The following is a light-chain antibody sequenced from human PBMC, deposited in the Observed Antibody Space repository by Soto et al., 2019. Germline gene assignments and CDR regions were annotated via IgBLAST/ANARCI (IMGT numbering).Light chain of an antibody. CDR2: ENN. Sequence: NFMLTQPHSVSESPGKTLSISCTRSSGSIANNYVQWYQQRPGSAPTTVIYENNQRLSGVPDRFSGSTDGSSNSASLTIAGLQTEDKADYYCQSYDSDFVVFGGGTKLPVL. CDR1: SGSIANNY. J-gene: IGLJ2*01. V-gene: IGLV6-57*04. CDR3: QSYDSDFVV.